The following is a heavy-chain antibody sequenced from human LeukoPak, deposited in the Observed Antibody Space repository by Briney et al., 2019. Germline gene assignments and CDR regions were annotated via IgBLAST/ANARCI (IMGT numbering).Heavy chain of an antibody. CDR3: ARDLFWEDSDVFDI. V-gene: IGHV1-46*01. CDR1: GYTFTTYY. J-gene: IGHJ3*02. D-gene: IGHD3-16*01. Sequence: ASVKVSCAASGYTFTTYYMHWVRQAPGQGLEWVGIINTSGGNTNYAQKFQGRVTMTRDTSTTTVYMELSSLRSDDTAVYYCARDLFWEDSDVFDIWGQGTMVTVSS. CDR2: INTSGGNT.